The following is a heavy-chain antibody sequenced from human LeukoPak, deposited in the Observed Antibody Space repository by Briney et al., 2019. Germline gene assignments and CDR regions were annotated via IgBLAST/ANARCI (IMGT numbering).Heavy chain of an antibody. CDR3: ARESLAGYCSGGSCFTIGSAFDI. V-gene: IGHV4-31*03. CDR2: IYYSGST. J-gene: IGHJ3*02. Sequence: PSETLSLTCTVSGGSISSGGYYWSWIRQHPGKGLEWIGYIYYSGSTYYNPSLKSRVTISVDTSKNQFSLKLSSVTAADTAVYYCARESLAGYCSGGSCFTIGSAFDIWGQGTMVTVSS. CDR1: GGSISSGGYY. D-gene: IGHD2-15*01.